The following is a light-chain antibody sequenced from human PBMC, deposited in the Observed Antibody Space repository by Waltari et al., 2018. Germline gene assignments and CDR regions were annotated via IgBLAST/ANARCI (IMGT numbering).Light chain of an antibody. J-gene: IGLJ2*01. CDR2: SNN. CDR1: NSNIGGNT. V-gene: IGLV1-44*01. Sequence: QSVLTQPPSASGTPGQTVTISCSGSNSNIGGNTVNWYQHLPGAAPKLIIYSNNQRPAGVPDRVSGSKSGASASLAISGLQSEDEADYDCAAWDDTLNGLFGGGTKLTVL. CDR3: AAWDDTLNGL.